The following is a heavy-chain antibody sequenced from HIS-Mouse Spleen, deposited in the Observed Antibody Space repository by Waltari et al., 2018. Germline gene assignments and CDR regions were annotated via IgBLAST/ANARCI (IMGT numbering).Heavy chain of an antibody. Sequence: QLQLQESGPVLVKPSETLSLTCTVSGGSISSSSYYWGWIRQPPGKGLGWIGSIYSGSTNYTPTLKSRVTLSVDTSKNQFSRKLSSVTAADTAVYYCAREIPYSSSWYDWYFDLWGRGTLVTVSS. CDR3: AREIPYSSSWYDWYFDL. CDR2: IYSGST. D-gene: IGHD6-13*01. CDR1: GGSISSSSYY. J-gene: IGHJ2*01. V-gene: IGHV4-39*07.